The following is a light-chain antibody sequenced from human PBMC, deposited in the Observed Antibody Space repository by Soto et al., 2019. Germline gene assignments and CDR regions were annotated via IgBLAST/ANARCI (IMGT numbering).Light chain of an antibody. CDR3: QSYDSSLSGYV. J-gene: IGLJ1*01. V-gene: IGLV1-40*01. CDR2: GNS. Sequence: SVLTQPPSLSGAPGQMVTISCTGSSSNIGAGYDVHWYQQLPGTAPKLLIYGNSNRPSGVPDRFSGSKSGTSASLAITGLQAEDEADYYCQSYDSSLSGYVFGTGTKVTVL. CDR1: SSNIGAGYD.